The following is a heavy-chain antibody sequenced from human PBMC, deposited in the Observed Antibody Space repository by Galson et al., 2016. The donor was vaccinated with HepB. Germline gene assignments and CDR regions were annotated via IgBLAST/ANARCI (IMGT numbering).Heavy chain of an antibody. CDR1: GFTFRNYG. CDR3: VQGSTAPAV. J-gene: IGHJ6*04. D-gene: IGHD2-2*01. Sequence: SLRLSCAASGFTFRNYGMTWVRQAPGKGLEVVSSISRSGDSTDYADTVKGRFTISRDYSKNTQSLQMNSMTADDTAIYYCVQGSTAPAVWGKGTTVTVSS. V-gene: IGHV3-23*01. CDR2: ISRSGDST.